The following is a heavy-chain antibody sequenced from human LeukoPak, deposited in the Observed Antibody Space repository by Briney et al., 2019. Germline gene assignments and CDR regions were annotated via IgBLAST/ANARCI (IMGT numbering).Heavy chain of an antibody. CDR2: IIPIFGTA. CDR1: GGTFSSYA. CDR3: ASSGYCSSTSCYSLRPGYYYYMDV. D-gene: IGHD2-2*02. Sequence: SVKVSCKASGGTFSSYAISWVRQAPGQGLEWMGGIIPIFGTANYAQKFQGRVTITTDESTSTAYMELSNLRSEDTAVYYCASSGYCSSTSCYSLRPGYYYYMDVWGKGTTVTVSS. J-gene: IGHJ6*03. V-gene: IGHV1-69*05.